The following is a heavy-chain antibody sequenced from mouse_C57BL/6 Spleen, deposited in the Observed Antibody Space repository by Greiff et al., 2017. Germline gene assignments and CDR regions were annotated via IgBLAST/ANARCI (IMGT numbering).Heavy chain of an antibody. CDR1: GYSITSGYY. CDR2: ISYDGSN. Sequence: EVKLMESGPGLVKPSQSLSLTCSVTGYSITSGYYWNWIRQFPGNKLEWMGYISYDGSNNYNPSLKNRISITRDTSKNQFFLKLNSVTTEDTATYYCASEGYYGSWYFDYWGQGTTLTVSS. CDR3: ASEGYYGSWYFDY. J-gene: IGHJ2*01. D-gene: IGHD1-1*01. V-gene: IGHV3-6*01.